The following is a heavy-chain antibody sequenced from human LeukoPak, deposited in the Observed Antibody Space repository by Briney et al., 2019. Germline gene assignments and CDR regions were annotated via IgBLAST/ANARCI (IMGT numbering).Heavy chain of an antibody. CDR1: GYTFTSYG. CDR3: ARAPLWFGELRYFQH. V-gene: IGHV1-18*01. CDR2: ISAYNGNT. D-gene: IGHD3-10*01. J-gene: IGHJ1*01. Sequence: ASVKVSCTASGYTFTSYGISWVRQAPGQGLEWMGWISAYNGNTNYAQKLQGRVTMTTDTSTSTAYMELRSLRSDDTAVYYCARAPLWFGELRYFQHWGQGTLVTASS.